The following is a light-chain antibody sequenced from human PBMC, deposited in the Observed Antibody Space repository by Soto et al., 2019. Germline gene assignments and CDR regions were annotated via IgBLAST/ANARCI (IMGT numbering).Light chain of an antibody. V-gene: IGKV1-9*01. CDR3: QQLSIYPLT. CDR1: QGMSSY. J-gene: IGKJ4*01. CDR2: VTS. Sequence: TQLTQSPPKRSASVGGGVTLTCRASQGMSSYLAWYQQKPGKAPKALIYVTSTLQTGVPSRFSGSRSGADFTLTISSLQPEGSATYYCQQLSIYPLTFGGGTKVDIK.